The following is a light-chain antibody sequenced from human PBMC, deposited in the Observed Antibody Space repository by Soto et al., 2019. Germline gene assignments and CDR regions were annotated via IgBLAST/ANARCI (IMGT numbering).Light chain of an antibody. CDR3: QQRSNWTSVT. V-gene: IGKV3-11*01. CDR2: DAS. CDR1: QSITNS. Sequence: VFTQSQATLSLSPGDRATLSCRASQSITNSLAWYRHQPGQPPRLLIYDASKRATGIPARFICSGSETPFTHHISSLEPEDFGLYYYQQRSNWTSVTFGGGTKVEIK. J-gene: IGKJ4*01.